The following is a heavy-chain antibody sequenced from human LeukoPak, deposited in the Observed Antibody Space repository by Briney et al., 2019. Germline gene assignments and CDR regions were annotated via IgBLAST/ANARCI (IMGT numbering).Heavy chain of an antibody. V-gene: IGHV3-7*01. D-gene: IGHD6-13*01. J-gene: IGHJ5*02. Sequence: GGSLRLSCAASGFTFSSYWMSWVRQAPGKGLEWVANIKQDGSEKYYVDSVKGRFTISRDNAKNSLYLQMNSLRAEDMAVYYCARDSIAAAGSGWFDPWGQGTLVTVSS. CDR2: IKQDGSEK. CDR3: ARDSIAAAGSGWFDP. CDR1: GFTFSSYW.